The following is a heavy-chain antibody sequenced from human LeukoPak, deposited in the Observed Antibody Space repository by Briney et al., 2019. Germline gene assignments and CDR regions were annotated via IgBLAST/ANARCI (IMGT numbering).Heavy chain of an antibody. Sequence: ASVKVSCKAFGYTFTSNYMHWVRQAPGQGPEWMGVISPSGGSTTYAQKFQGRVTLTRDMSTSTDHLELSSLRSEDTAVYYCARLRDYSASWRGSASRYWGQGTLVTVSS. CDR3: ARLRDYSASWRGSASRY. CDR1: GYTFTSNY. D-gene: IGHD4-11*01. V-gene: IGHV1-46*01. J-gene: IGHJ4*02. CDR2: ISPSGGST.